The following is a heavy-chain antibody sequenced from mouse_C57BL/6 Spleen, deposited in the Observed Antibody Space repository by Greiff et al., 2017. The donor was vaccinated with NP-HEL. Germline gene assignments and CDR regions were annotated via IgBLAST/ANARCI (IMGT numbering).Heavy chain of an antibody. J-gene: IGHJ4*01. D-gene: IGHD1-1*01. CDR3: TRKDYYGSSDYAMDY. V-gene: IGHV1-15*01. CDR2: IDPETGGT. Sequence: VQLKESGAELVRPGASVTLSCKASGYTFTDYEMHWVKQTPVHVLEWIGAIDPETGGTAYNQKFKGKAILTADKSSSTAYMELRSLTSEDSAVYYCTRKDYYGSSDYAMDYWGQGTSVTVSS. CDR1: GYTFTDYE.